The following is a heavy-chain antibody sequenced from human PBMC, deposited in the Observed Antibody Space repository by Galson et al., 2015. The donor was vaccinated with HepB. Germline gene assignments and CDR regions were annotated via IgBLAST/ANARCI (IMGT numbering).Heavy chain of an antibody. CDR3: ARAAGSSWYGLSWFDP. Sequence: TLSLTCTVSGGSISSYYWSWIRQPPGKGLEWIGYIYYSGSTNYNPSLKSRVTISVDTSKNQFSLKLSSVTAADTAVYYCARAAGSSWYGLSWFDPWGQGTLVTVSS. J-gene: IGHJ5*02. CDR1: GGSISSYY. V-gene: IGHV4-59*01. CDR2: IYYSGST. D-gene: IGHD6-13*01.